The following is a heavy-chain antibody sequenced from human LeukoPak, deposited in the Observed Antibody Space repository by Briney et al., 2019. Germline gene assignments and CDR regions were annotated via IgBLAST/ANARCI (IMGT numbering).Heavy chain of an antibody. J-gene: IGHJ4*02. CDR1: GGSISSGSYY. V-gene: IGHV4-61*02. CDR3: ARFSSTLFFDY. D-gene: IGHD2-21*01. CDR2: IYTSGST. Sequence: SQTLSLTCTVSGGSISSGSYYWSWIRQPAGKGLEWIGRIYTSGSTNYNPSLKSRVTISVDTSKNQFSLKLSSVTAADTAVYYCARFSSTLFFDYWGQGTLVTVSS.